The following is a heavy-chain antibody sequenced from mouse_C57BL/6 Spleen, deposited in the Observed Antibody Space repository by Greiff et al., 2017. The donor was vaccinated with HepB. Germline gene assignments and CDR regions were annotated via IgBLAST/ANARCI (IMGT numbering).Heavy chain of an antibody. CDR1: GYSITSYY. Sequence: EVQRVESGPGLAKPSQTLSLTCSVTGYSITSYYWNWVRKFPGNKLEYMGYISYSGSTYYNPSLKSRISITRDTSKNQYYLQLNSVTTEYTATCYSARSTTVVAFAYWGQGTLVTVSA. D-gene: IGHD1-1*01. V-gene: IGHV3-8*01. J-gene: IGHJ3*01. CDR3: ARSTTVVAFAY. CDR2: ISYSGST.